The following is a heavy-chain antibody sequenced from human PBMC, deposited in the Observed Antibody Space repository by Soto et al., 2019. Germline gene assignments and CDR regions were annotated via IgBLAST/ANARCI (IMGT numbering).Heavy chain of an antibody. CDR2: INHSGST. J-gene: IGHJ4*02. CDR1: GGSFSGYY. D-gene: IGHD3-10*01. Sequence: QVQLQQWGAGLLKPSETLSLTCAVYGGSFSGYYWSWIRQPPGKGLEWIGEINHSGSTNYNPSLKSRVTISVDTSKHQFSLKLSSVTAADTAVYYCARTNNYYGSGSYYRLPFDYWGQGTLVTVSS. CDR3: ARTNNYYGSGSYYRLPFDY. V-gene: IGHV4-34*01.